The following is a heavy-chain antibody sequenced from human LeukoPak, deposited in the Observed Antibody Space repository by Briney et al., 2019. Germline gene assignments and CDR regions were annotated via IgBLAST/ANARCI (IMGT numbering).Heavy chain of an antibody. CDR3: AKGLPVWYYFDY. V-gene: IGHV3-74*01. J-gene: IGHJ4*02. CDR2: INSDGRTT. Sequence: GGSLRLSCAASGFTFSGYWMHWVRQTPGKGLVWVSHINSDGRTTNYADSVKGRFTLSRDNAKNTLYLQMNSLRAEDTAVYYCAKGLPVWYYFDYWGQGTLVTVSS. D-gene: IGHD2-2*01. CDR1: GFTFSGYW.